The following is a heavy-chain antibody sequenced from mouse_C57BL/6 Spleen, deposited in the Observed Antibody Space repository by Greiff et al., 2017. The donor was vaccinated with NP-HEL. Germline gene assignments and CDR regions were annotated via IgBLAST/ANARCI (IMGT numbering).Heavy chain of an antibody. CDR1: GFTFTDYG. CDR2: ISSGSSSI. V-gene: IGHV5-17*01. CDR3: ARDYSFAY. Sequence: EVKLMESGGGLVKPGGSLKLSCAASGFTFTDYGMHWVRQAPEKGLEWITYISSGSSSIYYADTVKGRFTISRDNAKNTLFLQMPSLRSEDTAIYYCARDYSFAYWGQGTLVTVSA. J-gene: IGHJ3*01. D-gene: IGHD2-13*01.